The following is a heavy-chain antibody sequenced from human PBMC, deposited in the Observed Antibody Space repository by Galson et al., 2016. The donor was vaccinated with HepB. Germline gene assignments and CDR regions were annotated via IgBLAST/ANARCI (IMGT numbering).Heavy chain of an antibody. CDR1: GFTFSSCG. V-gene: IGHV3-33*01. D-gene: IGHD6-25*01. J-gene: IGHJ4*02. CDR3: AREHPGIAAAILDY. CDR2: IWYDGSND. Sequence: SLRLSCAASGFTFSSCGMHWVRQAPGKGLEWLALIWYDGSNDYYADSVKGRFTISRDNSNNTLYLQLNSLRAEDTAVYYCAREHPGIAAAILDYWGQGTLVTVST.